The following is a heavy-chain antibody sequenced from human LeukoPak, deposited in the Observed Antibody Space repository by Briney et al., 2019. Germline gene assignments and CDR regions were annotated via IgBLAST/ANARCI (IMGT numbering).Heavy chain of an antibody. CDR2: ISYDGSNK. CDR1: GFTFSSYA. Sequence: PGGSLRLSCAASGFTFSSYAMHWVRQAPGKGLEWVAVISYDGSNKYYADSVKGRFTISRDNSKNTLYLQMNSLRAEDTAVYYCARDLVVAATYCYYYGMDVWGQGTTVTDSS. J-gene: IGHJ6*02. D-gene: IGHD2-15*01. V-gene: IGHV3-30-3*01. CDR3: ARDLVVAATYCYYYGMDV.